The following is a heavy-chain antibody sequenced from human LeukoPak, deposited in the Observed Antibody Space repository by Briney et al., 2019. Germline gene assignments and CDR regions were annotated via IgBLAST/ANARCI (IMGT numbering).Heavy chain of an antibody. CDR2: INPNSGGT. Sequence: GSVKVSCKASGYTFTGYYMHWVRQAPGQGLEWMGWINPNSGGTNYAQKLQGRVTMTTDTSTSTAYMELRSLRSDDTAVYYCARVGDGYNKRGSYYFDYWGQGTLVTVSS. J-gene: IGHJ4*02. V-gene: IGHV1-2*02. CDR1: GYTFTGYY. CDR3: ARVGDGYNKRGSYYFDY. D-gene: IGHD5-24*01.